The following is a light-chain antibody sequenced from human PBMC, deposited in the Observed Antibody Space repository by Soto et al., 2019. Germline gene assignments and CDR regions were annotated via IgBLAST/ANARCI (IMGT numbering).Light chain of an antibody. CDR2: DVS. J-gene: IGLJ1*01. CDR3: SSYTSSSTYV. Sequence: QSVLTQPASVSGSPGQSIAISCTGTSSDVGGYNYVSWYQQHPGKAPTVMIYDVSNRPSGVSNRFSGSKSGNTASLTISGLQADDEADYYCSSYTSSSTYVFGPGTKLTVL. CDR1: SSDVGGYNY. V-gene: IGLV2-14*01.